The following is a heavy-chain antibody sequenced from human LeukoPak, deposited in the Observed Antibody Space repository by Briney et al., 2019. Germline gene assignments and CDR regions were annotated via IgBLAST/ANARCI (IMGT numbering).Heavy chain of an antibody. CDR1: GFTFSSYA. J-gene: IGHJ4*02. V-gene: IGHV3-23*01. CDR2: ISGSGGST. Sequence: PGGSLRLSCAASGFTFSSYAMSWVRQAPGKGLEWVSAISGSGGSTYYADSVKGRFTISRDNSKTTLYLQMNSLRAEDTAVYYCAKDLPLGYCSGGSCYHYNDYWGQGTLVTVSS. D-gene: IGHD2-15*01. CDR3: AKDLPLGYCSGGSCYHYNDY.